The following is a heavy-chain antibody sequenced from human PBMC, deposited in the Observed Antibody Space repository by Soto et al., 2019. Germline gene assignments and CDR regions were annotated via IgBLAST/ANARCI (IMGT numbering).Heavy chain of an antibody. V-gene: IGHV5-10-1*01. CDR3: ARLPYYYGSGSSLLGMDV. D-gene: IGHD3-10*01. Sequence: GESLKISCKGSGYSFTSYWISWVRQMPGKGLEWMGRIDPSDSYTNYSPSFQGHVTISADKSISTAYLQWSSLKASDTAMYYCARLPYYYGSGSSLLGMDVWGQGTTVTVSS. CDR2: IDPSDSYT. CDR1: GYSFTSYW. J-gene: IGHJ6*02.